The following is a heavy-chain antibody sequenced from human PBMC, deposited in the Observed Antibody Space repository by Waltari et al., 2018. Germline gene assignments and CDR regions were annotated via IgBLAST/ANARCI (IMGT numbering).Heavy chain of an antibody. V-gene: IGHV4-59*01. CDR2: LSYPGST. CDR1: GGSISGFY. Sequence: HVPLQEPGPSLLTPSEPLSLICTVSGGSISGFYCSWVRQPPGKGLDWIGYLSYPGSTNFNPSLTSRVTMSVDTSKNQFSLKLSYVTAAHTAFYYCARGGGGDWEWFDPWGQGTLVTVSP. J-gene: IGHJ5*02. D-gene: IGHD2-21*02. CDR3: ARGGGGDWEWFDP.